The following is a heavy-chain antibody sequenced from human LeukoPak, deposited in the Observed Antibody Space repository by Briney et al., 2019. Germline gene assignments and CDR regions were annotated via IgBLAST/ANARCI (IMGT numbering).Heavy chain of an antibody. J-gene: IGHJ4*02. V-gene: IGHV3-7*01. CDR3: ARERDGRFFDY. D-gene: IGHD5-24*01. CDR1: GLTFRSYW. CDR2: INQDGSEK. Sequence: GGSLRLSRAVSGLTFRSYWMSWVRQVPGKGLEWVANINQDGSEKYFLDSVRGRFTISRDNAKNSLALQMNTLRAEDTAVYYCARERDGRFFDYWGQGTLVTVSS.